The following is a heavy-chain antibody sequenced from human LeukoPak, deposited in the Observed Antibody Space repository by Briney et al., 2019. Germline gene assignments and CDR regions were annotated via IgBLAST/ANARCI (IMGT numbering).Heavy chain of an antibody. J-gene: IGHJ4*02. CDR3: ARGSAYFDY. CDR2: IQSSGST. Sequence: SETLSLTCTVSRGSINSGSYYWSWIRQPAGKRLEWIGRIQSSGSTDYNPSFESRVTISVDTSKNQFSLKLSSVTAADTAVYYCARGSAYFDYWGQGTLVTVSS. V-gene: IGHV4-61*02. CDR1: RGSINSGSYY.